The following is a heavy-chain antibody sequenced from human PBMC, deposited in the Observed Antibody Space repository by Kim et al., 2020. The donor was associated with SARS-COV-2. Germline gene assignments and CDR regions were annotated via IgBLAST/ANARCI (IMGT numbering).Heavy chain of an antibody. D-gene: IGHD3-22*01. CDR2: INHSGST. CDR3: SVSGRYGSGYYVGSFDI. CDR1: GGSFSGYY. Sequence: SETLSLTCAVYGGSFSGYYWSWIRQPPGKGLEWIGEINHSGSTNYNPSLKKRVTISLDTSKNQLSLKLISLMAADTAVYYYSVSGRYGSGYYVGSFDIWG. V-gene: IGHV4-34*01. J-gene: IGHJ3*02.